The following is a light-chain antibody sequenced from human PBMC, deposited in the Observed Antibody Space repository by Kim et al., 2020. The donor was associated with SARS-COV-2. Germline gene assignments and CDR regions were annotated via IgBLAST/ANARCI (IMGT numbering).Light chain of an antibody. J-gene: IGKJ1*01. V-gene: IGKV3-20*01. CDR1: QSITSTY. Sequence: IVLTQSPGTLSLSPGERATLSCRASQSITSTYLAWYQHKPGQAPRLLIYGAFNRATGIPDRFSGSGSGTDFTLTVTRLEPEVFAVYYCQHYSDSPWTFGQGTKVDIK. CDR2: GAF. CDR3: QHYSDSPWT.